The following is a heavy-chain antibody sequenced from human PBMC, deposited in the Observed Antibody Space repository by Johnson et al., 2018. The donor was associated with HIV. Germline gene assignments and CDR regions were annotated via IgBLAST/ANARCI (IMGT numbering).Heavy chain of an antibody. CDR2: IYSGGNT. CDR1: GFTVNGNY. CDR3: ARVRGGTGHGAFDI. V-gene: IGHV3-66*02. J-gene: IGHJ3*02. Sequence: VQLVESRGVLVQPGGSLRLSCAASGFTVNGNYMSWVRQAPGKGLEWVSVIYSGGNTYYADSVKGRFSISRDNSKNTLYLQMNSLRTEDTAVYYCARVRGGTGHGAFDIWGQGTMVTVSS.